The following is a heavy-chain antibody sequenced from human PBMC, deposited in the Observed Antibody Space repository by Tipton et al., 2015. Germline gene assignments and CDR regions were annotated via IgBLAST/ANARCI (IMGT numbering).Heavy chain of an antibody. CDR3: ARLVGYYFDY. D-gene: IGHD2-2*01. V-gene: IGHV4-39*01. Sequence: TLSLTCSVSGGSISSSSYYWGWIRQPPGKGLEWIGSIYYSGSTYYNPSLTSRVTISVNTSKNEFSLKLSSVTAADTAVYYCARLVGYYFDYWGQGTLVTVSS. J-gene: IGHJ4*02. CDR1: GGSISSSSYY. CDR2: IYYSGST.